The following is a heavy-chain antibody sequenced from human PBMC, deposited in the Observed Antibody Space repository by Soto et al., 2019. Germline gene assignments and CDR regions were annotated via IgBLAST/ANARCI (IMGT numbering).Heavy chain of an antibody. Sequence: ASVKVSCKASGYTFTSYGISWVRQAPGQGLEWMGWISAYNGNTNYAQKLQGRVTMTTDTSTSTAYMELRSLRSDDTAVYYCARDHIRYFDWLQPYYYYYGMDVWGQGTTVTVSS. CDR2: ISAYNGNT. D-gene: IGHD3-9*01. CDR1: GYTFTSYG. V-gene: IGHV1-18*01. CDR3: ARDHIRYFDWLQPYYYYYGMDV. J-gene: IGHJ6*02.